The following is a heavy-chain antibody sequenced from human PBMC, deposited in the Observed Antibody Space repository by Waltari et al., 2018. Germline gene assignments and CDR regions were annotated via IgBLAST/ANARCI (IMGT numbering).Heavy chain of an antibody. CDR2: IDSASTYI. J-gene: IGHJ6*02. D-gene: IGHD1-26*01. CDR1: GFTFNRFA. CDR3: AREWVEGV. V-gene: IGHV3-21*01. Sequence: EVQLVESGGGLVKPGGSLRLSCAASGFTFNRFAMNWVRQVPWKGLVWVSSIDSASTYIYYTVSVNGRFTISSDDAKDSLFLQMNCLRVEDTAIYYCAREWVEGVWGQGTTVTVSS.